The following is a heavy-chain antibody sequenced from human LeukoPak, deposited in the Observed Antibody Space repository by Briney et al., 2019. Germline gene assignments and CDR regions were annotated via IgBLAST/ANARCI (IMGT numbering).Heavy chain of an antibody. CDR3: AAEPDWGNLGYMDV. Sequence: GGSLRLSCAASGFTFSTYSLSWVRQAPGKGLEWVSAIRYNGADTYYADSVRGRFTISRDNSRDTLSLQMKSLRSDDTAIYYCAAEPDWGNLGYMDVWGKGTKVTVSS. J-gene: IGHJ6*03. D-gene: IGHD3-16*01. CDR2: IRYNGADT. V-gene: IGHV3-23*01. CDR1: GFTFSTYS.